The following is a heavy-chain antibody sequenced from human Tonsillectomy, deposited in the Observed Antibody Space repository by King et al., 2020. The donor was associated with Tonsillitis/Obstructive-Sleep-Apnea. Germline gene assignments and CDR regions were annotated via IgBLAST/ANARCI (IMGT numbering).Heavy chain of an antibody. CDR1: GFTFSNYW. V-gene: IGHV3-7*03. Sequence: VQLVESGGGLVQPGGSLRLSCAASGFTFSNYWVYWVRQAPGKGLEWVANIKQDGSEKYYVDSVKGRFTISRDNAKNSLYLQMNSLRAEDTAVYYGARDKAGGWYCELWGRGTLGTVSA. CDR2: IKQDGSEK. CDR3: ARDKAGGWYCEL. J-gene: IGHJ2*01. D-gene: IGHD3-10*01.